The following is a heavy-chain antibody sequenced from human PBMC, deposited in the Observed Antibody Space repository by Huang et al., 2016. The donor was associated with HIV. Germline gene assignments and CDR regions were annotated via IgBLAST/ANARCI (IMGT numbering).Heavy chain of an antibody. D-gene: IGHD1-26*01. V-gene: IGHV2-5*02. CDR1: GFSLTTDGVG. CDR3: AHTTLRGPGAFDV. J-gene: IGHJ3*01. Sequence: QITLKESGPTLVKPTQPLTLTCTFSGFSLTTDGVGMGWIRQPPGRALEWLGIIYWDEDSRYSPSLKGRLTIAKGTSRNQIVLSMINVDPVDTATYFCAHTTLRGPGAFDVWGPGTVVTVSS. CDR2: IYWDEDS.